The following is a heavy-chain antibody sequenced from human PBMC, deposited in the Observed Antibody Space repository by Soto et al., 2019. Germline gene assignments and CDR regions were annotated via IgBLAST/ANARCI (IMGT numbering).Heavy chain of an antibody. CDR1: GGTFSSYA. CDR2: IIPIFGTA. D-gene: IGHD1-26*01. Sequence: ASVKVSCKASGGTFSSYAISWVRQAPGQGLEWMGGIIPIFGTANYAQKFQGRVTITADESTSTAYMELSSLRSEDTAVYYCARGLVGATTDPYYFDYWGQGTLVTVS. J-gene: IGHJ4*02. CDR3: ARGLVGATTDPYYFDY. V-gene: IGHV1-69*13.